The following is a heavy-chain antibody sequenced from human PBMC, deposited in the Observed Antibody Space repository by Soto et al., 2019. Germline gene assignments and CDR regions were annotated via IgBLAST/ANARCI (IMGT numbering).Heavy chain of an antibody. J-gene: IGHJ4*02. D-gene: IGHD2-21*02. V-gene: IGHV3-30-3*01. CDR2: ISYDGSNK. CDR3: ARDESSLVTAIPSYFDY. Sequence: GGSLRLSCAASGFTFSSYAMHWVRQAPGKGLEWVAVISYDGSNKYYADSVKGRFTISRDNSKNTLYLQMNSLRAEDTAVYYCARDESSLVTAIPSYFDYWGQGTLVTVSS. CDR1: GFTFSSYA.